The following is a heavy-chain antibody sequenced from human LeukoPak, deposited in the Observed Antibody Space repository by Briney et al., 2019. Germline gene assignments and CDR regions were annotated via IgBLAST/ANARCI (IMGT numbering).Heavy chain of an antibody. V-gene: IGHV3-23*01. CDR1: GFTVSSYA. CDR3: AKDQEAVAGQTPFDY. D-gene: IGHD6-19*01. Sequence: PGGSLRLSCAASGFTVSSYAMSWVRQAPGKGLEWVSAISGSGGSTYYADSVKGRFTISRDNSKNTLYLQMNSLRAEDTAVYYCAKDQEAVAGQTPFDYWGQGTLVTVSS. J-gene: IGHJ4*02. CDR2: ISGSGGST.